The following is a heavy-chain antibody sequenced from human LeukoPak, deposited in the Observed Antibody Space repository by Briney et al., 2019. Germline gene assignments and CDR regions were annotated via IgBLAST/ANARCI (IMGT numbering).Heavy chain of an antibody. Sequence: AASVKVSCKASGYTFTSYGISWVRQAPGQGLEWMGWISAYNGNTNYVEKLRGRVTMTTDRSTATAYMELRSLTSDDTAMYYCAAPPSGSKGAFDIWGQGTMVTVSS. V-gene: IGHV1-18*01. J-gene: IGHJ3*02. CDR2: ISAYNGNT. D-gene: IGHD1-26*01. CDR3: AAPPSGSKGAFDI. CDR1: GYTFTSYG.